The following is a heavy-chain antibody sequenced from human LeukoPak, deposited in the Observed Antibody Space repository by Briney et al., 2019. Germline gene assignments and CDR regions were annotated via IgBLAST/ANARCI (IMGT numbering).Heavy chain of an antibody. CDR3: ASGRGAVAGLLDY. D-gene: IGHD6-19*01. CDR1: GGFISSYY. J-gene: IGHJ4*02. V-gene: IGHV4-4*07. Sequence: PSETLSLTCPVSGGFISSYYWSWIRQPAGKGLEWIGRIYTSGSTNYNLSLKSRVTMSVDTSKNQFSLKLSSVTAADTAVYYCASGRGAVAGLLDYWGQGTLVTVSS. CDR2: IYTSGST.